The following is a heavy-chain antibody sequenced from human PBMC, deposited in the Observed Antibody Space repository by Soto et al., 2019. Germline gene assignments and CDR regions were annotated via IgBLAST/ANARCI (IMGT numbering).Heavy chain of an antibody. CDR2: IIPIFGTA. V-gene: IGHV1-69*12. D-gene: IGHD3-3*01. J-gene: IGHJ4*02. CDR3: ARVRVRFLEWLGSEG. Sequence: QVQLVQSGAEVKKPGSSVKVSCKASGGTFSSYAISGVRQAPGQGLEWMGGIIPIFGTANYAQKFQGRVTITADASTSTAYMELSSLRAEDTGVYYCARVRVRFLEWLGSEGWGQGTLVTVSS. CDR1: GGTFSSYA.